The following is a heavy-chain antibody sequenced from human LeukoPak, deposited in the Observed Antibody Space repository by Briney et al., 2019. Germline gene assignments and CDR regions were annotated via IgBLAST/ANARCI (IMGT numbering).Heavy chain of an antibody. V-gene: IGHV3-74*03. Sequence: GGPLRLSCVASGFTFSSHWMHWVRQVPGKGLMAVSLITPDGNAAAHADSVKGRFTISRDNAKNTLYLDMNSLTAEDTALYYCARSGYSNGYDYWGQGTLVTVSS. CDR1: GFTFSSHW. CDR2: ITPDGNAA. J-gene: IGHJ4*02. D-gene: IGHD2-15*01. CDR3: ARSGYSNGYDY.